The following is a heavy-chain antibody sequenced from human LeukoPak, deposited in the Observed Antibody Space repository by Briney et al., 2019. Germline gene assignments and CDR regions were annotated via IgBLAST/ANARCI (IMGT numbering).Heavy chain of an antibody. CDR1: GGSISSSDYY. D-gene: IGHD5-12*01. CDR2: RST. CDR3: ARGLTRGYTYGGCFDP. Sequence: PSETLSLTCTVSGGSISSSDYYWGWIRQPPGKGLEWIASRSTYYSPSLKSGVTISVDTPKNQFSLKLRSVTATDTAVYYCARGLTRGYTYGGCFDPWGQGTLVTVSS. V-gene: IGHV4-39*01. J-gene: IGHJ5*02.